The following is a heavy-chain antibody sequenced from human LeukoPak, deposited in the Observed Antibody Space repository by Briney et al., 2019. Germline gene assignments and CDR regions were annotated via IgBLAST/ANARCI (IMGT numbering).Heavy chain of an antibody. J-gene: IGHJ4*02. CDR2: ISSSSTYT. V-gene: IGHV3-21*01. CDR3: AKAGTGNQYGSGDFDL. CDR1: GFTLSSHS. Sequence: GGSLRLSCAASGFTLSSHSMNWVRQAPGKGLEWVSAISSSSTYTKYADSVKGRFTISRDNAKTSVYLQMDSLRAEDTAVYYCAKAGTGNQYGSGDFDLWGQGILVTVSS. D-gene: IGHD3-10*01.